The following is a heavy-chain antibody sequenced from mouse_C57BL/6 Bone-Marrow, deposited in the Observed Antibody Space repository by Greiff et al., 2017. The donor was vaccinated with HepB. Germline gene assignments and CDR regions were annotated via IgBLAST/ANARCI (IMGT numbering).Heavy chain of an antibody. J-gene: IGHJ2*01. D-gene: IGHD2-2*01. CDR2: ISDGGSYT. Sequence: EVKLMESGGGLVKPGGSLKLSCAASGFTFSSYAMSWVRQTPEKRLEWVATISDGGSYTYYPDNVKGRFTISRDNAKNNLYLQMSHLKSEDTAMYYCARDGWLRGLYYFDYWGQGTTLTVSS. CDR1: GFTFSSYA. CDR3: ARDGWLRGLYYFDY. V-gene: IGHV5-4*01.